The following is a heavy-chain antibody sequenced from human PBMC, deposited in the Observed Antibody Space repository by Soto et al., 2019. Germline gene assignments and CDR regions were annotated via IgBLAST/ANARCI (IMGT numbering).Heavy chain of an antibody. J-gene: IGHJ4*02. CDR2: IYYSGST. Sequence: PSETLSLTCTVSGGSISSYYWSWIRQPPGMGLEWIGYIYYSGSTNYNPSLKSRVTISVDTSKNQFSLKLSSVTAADTAVYYCARDLGGSYGYWGQGTLVTVSS. CDR3: ARDLGGSYGY. CDR1: GGSISSYY. D-gene: IGHD1-26*01. V-gene: IGHV4-59*01.